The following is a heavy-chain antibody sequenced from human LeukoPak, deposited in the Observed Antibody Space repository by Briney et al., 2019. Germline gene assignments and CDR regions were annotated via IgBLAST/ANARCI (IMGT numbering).Heavy chain of an antibody. D-gene: IGHD6-19*01. J-gene: IGHJ4*02. CDR2: INPNSGGT. V-gene: IGHV1-2*02. CDR3: ARERLKWLAYHPDY. CDR1: GYTFTGNY. Sequence: ASVKVSCKASGYTFTGNYMHWVRQAPGQGLEWMGWINPNSGGTNYAQKFQGRVTMTRDTSISTAYMELSRLRSDDTAVYYCARERLKWLAYHPDYWGQGTLVTVSS.